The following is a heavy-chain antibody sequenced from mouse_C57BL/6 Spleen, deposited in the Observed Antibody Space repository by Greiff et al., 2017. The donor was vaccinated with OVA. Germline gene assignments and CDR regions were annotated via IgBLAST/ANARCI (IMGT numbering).Heavy chain of an antibody. V-gene: IGHV5-12*01. CDR2: ISNGGGST. Sequence: DVKLVESGGGLVQPGGSLKLSCAASGFTFSDYYMYWVRQTPEKRLEWVAYISNGGGSTYYPDTVKGRFTISRDNAKNTLYLQMSRLKSEDTAMYYCARQGYDGYYDYWGQGTTLTVSS. J-gene: IGHJ2*01. CDR3: ARQGYDGYYDY. CDR1: GFTFSDYY. D-gene: IGHD2-3*01.